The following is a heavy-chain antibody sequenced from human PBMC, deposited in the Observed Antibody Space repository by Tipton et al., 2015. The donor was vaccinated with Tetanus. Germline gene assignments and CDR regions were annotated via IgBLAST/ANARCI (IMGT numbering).Heavy chain of an antibody. CDR2: INHSGST. CDR3: ARGRRASSLNYYGSGSYYTL. CDR1: GGSFSGYY. J-gene: IGHJ4*02. D-gene: IGHD3-10*01. V-gene: IGHV4-34*01. Sequence: TLSLTCAVYGGSFSGYYWSWIRQPPGKGLEWIGEINHSGSTNYNPSLKSRVTISVDTPKNQFSLKLSSVTAADTAVYYCARGRRASSLNYYGSGSYYTLWGQGTLVTVSS.